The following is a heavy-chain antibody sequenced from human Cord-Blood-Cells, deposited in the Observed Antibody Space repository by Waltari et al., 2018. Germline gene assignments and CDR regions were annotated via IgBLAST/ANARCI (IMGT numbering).Heavy chain of an antibody. CDR1: GYTFTGYY. CDR2: INPNRGGT. D-gene: IGHD2-2*01. Sequence: QVQLVQSGAEVKKPGASVKVSCKASGYTFTGYYMHWVRQAPGQGLEWMGWINPNRGGTNYAQKFQGWVTMTRDTSISTAYMELSRLRSDDTAVYYCARDFHCSSTSCYYGMDVWGQGTTVTVSS. CDR3: ARDFHCSSTSCYYGMDV. J-gene: IGHJ6*02. V-gene: IGHV1-2*04.